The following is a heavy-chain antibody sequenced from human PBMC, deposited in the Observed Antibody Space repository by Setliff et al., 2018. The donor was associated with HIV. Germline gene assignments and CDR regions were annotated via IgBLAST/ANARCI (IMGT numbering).Heavy chain of an antibody. CDR2: IYYRGDT. D-gene: IGHD1-1*01. V-gene: IGHV4-31*03. CDR1: GASITSGYY. CDR3: ARVRTGDRSFDF. Sequence: SETLSLSCTVSGASITSGYYWSWVRQRPGRGLEWIGHIYYRGDTYYSPSLKSRLAISVDTSKMQFSLTVTSMTAADTAVYYCARVRTGDRSFDFWGQGTLVTV. J-gene: IGHJ4*02.